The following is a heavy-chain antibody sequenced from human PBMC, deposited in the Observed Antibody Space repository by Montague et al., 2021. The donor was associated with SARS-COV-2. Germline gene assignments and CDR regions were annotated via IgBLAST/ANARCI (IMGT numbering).Heavy chain of an antibody. V-gene: IGHV4-59*11. J-gene: IGHJ5*02. Sequence: SETLSLTCTVSGGSIGSHYWSWIRLPPGKGLEWVGLIYYTGITKYKSSLKSRVTISVDTSKNQLSLKLDSVTAADTAVYYCARGSGSASATWFDPWGQGTLVTVSS. CDR3: ARGSGSASATWFDP. CDR1: GGSIGSHY. CDR2: IYYTGIT. D-gene: IGHD6-25*01.